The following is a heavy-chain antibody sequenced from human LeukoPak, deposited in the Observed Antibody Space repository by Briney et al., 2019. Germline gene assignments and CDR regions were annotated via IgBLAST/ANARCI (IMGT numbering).Heavy chain of an antibody. CDR1: GGSISSYY. V-gene: IGHV4-4*07. Sequence: SETLSLTCTVSGGSISSYYWSWIRQPPGKGLEWIGRIYTSGSTNYNPSLKSRVTISVDTSKNQFSPKLSSVTAADTAVYYCARGLPSGAFDIWGQGTMVTVSS. D-gene: IGHD5-18*01. J-gene: IGHJ3*02. CDR2: IYTSGST. CDR3: ARGLPSGAFDI.